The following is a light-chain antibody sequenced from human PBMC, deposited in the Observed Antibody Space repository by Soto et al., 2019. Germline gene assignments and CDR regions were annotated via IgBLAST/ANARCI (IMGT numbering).Light chain of an antibody. J-gene: IGKJ5*01. V-gene: IGKV1-13*02. Sequence: AIQLTQSPSSLSASVGDRVTITCRASQDIRGALAWYQQKPGKPPKLLIFDVSSLQSGVTSRFSGSGSGTDFTLTISSLQPEDFATSYCHQFNTYPITFDQGTRLEIK. CDR3: HQFNTYPIT. CDR2: DVS. CDR1: QDIRGA.